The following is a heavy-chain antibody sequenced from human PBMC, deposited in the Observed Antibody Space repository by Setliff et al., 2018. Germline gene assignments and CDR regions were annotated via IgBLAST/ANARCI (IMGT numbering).Heavy chain of an antibody. CDR2: ISSRSDII. J-gene: IGHJ4*02. Sequence: GGSLRLSCAASGFTFSTYSMNWVRQAPGKGLEWVSYISSRSDIIYYADSVKGRFTISRDNAKNSLYLRLNSLRAEDTGVYYCAKDTHYYASSGYYCFDYWGQGTLVTVSS. D-gene: IGHD3-22*01. CDR1: GFTFSTYS. CDR3: AKDTHYYASSGYYCFDY. V-gene: IGHV3-48*01.